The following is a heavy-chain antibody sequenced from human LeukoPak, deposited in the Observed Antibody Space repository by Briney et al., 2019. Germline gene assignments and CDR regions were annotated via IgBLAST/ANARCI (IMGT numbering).Heavy chain of an antibody. CDR3: ARNPYVDTAMVIATNYYYYMDV. CDR1: GYTFTGYY. Sequence: ASVKVSCKASGYTFTGYYMHWVRQAPGQGLEWMGWINPNSGGTNYAQKFQGRVTMTRDTSISTAYMGLSRLRSDDTAVYYCARNPYVDTAMVIATNYYYYMDVWGKGTTVTVSS. V-gene: IGHV1-2*02. D-gene: IGHD5-18*01. J-gene: IGHJ6*03. CDR2: INPNSGGT.